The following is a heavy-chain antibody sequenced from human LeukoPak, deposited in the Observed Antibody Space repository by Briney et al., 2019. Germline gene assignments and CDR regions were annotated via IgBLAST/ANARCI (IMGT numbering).Heavy chain of an antibody. J-gene: IGHJ4*02. Sequence: PTASVKVSCKASGGTFSSYAISWVRQAPGQGLEWMGGIIPIFGTANYAQKFQGRVTITADESTSTAYMELSSLRSEDTAVYYCARVAVAGKFAFDYWGQGTLVTVSS. CDR3: ARVAVAGKFAFDY. CDR1: GGTFSSYA. CDR2: IIPIFGTA. D-gene: IGHD6-19*01. V-gene: IGHV1-69*13.